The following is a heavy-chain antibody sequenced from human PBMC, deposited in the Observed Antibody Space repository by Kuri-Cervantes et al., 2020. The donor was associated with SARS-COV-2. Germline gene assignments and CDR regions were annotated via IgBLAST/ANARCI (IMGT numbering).Heavy chain of an antibody. Sequence: ETLSLTCAASGFTFSSYWMSWVRQAPGKGLEWVANIKQDGSEKYYVDSVRGRFTISRDDATNSLHLQMNSLRAEDTAVYYCARDPGGVFLRGIMILSAHWFDTWGQGTLVTVSS. J-gene: IGHJ5*02. V-gene: IGHV3-7*01. CDR1: GFTFSSYW. CDR3: ARDPGGVFLRGIMILSAHWFDT. D-gene: IGHD3-9*01. CDR2: IKQDGSEK.